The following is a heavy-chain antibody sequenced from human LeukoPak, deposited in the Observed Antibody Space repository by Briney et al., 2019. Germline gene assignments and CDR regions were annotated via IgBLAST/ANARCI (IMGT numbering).Heavy chain of an antibody. CDR2: ISSNGGST. CDR1: GFTFSSYA. D-gene: IGHD3-22*01. J-gene: IGHJ4*02. V-gene: IGHV3-64*01. Sequence: GGSLRLSCAASGFTFSSYAMPWVRQAPGKGLEYVSAISSNGGSTYYANSVKGRFTISRDNSKNTLYLQMGSLRAEDMAVYYCARSTPRLNYYDSSGPVDYWGQGTLVTVSS. CDR3: ARSTPRLNYYDSSGPVDY.